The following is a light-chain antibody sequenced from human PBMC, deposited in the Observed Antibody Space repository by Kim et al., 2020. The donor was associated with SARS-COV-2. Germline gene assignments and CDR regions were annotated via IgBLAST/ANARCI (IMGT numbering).Light chain of an antibody. CDR3: LTWGPGIRV. J-gene: IGLJ2*01. CDR2: VDSDGSH. CDR1: SGHSTYA. Sequence: QLVLTQSPSASASLGTSVKLTCTLSSGHSTYAIAWHQQLPEKGPRYLMNVDSDGSHTRGDGIPDRFSGSSSGAERHLTISSLQPEDEADYYCLTWGPGIRVFGGGTQLTGL. V-gene: IGLV4-69*01.